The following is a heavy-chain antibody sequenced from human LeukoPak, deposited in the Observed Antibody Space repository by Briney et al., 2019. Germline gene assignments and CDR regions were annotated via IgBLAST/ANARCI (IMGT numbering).Heavy chain of an antibody. J-gene: IGHJ3*02. D-gene: IGHD3-16*01. CDR3: ASQYLGIDRGDAFDI. CDR2: IYYSGST. CDR1: GGSISSYY. Sequence: SETLSLTCTVSGGSISSYYWSWIRQPPGKGLEWIGYIYYSGSTNYNPSLKSRVTISVDTSKNQFSLKLSSVTAADTAVYYCASQYLGIDRGDAFDIWGQGTMVTVSS. V-gene: IGHV4-59*01.